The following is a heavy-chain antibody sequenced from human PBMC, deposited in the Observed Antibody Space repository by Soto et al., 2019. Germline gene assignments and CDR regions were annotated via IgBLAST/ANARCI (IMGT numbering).Heavy chain of an antibody. D-gene: IGHD6-19*01. V-gene: IGHV1-69*06. CDR3: ARVGIMGYSSGWCDY. Sequence: SVKVSCKASGGTFSSYAISWVRQAPGQGLEWMGGIIPIFGTANYAQKFQGRVTITADKSTSTAYMELSSLRSEDTAVYYCARVGIMGYSSGWCDYWGQGTLVTVSS. CDR1: GGTFSSYA. J-gene: IGHJ4*02. CDR2: IIPIFGTA.